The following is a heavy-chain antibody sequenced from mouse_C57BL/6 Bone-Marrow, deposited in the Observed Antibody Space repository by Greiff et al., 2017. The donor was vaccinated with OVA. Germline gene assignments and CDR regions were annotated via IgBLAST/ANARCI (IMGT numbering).Heavy chain of an antibody. CDR2: IRRKSSNYAT. CDR1: GFTFNTYA. V-gene: IGHV10-3*01. J-gene: IGHJ2*01. D-gene: IGHD2-4*01. CDR3: VRGDYDYDDYFDY. Sequence: EVHLVESGGGLVQPKGSLKLSCAASGFTFNTYAMHWVRQAPGKGLEWVARIRRKSSNYATYYAVSVKDRFTISRDDSQSMLYLQMNNLKTEDTAMYYCVRGDYDYDDYFDYWGQGTTLTVAS.